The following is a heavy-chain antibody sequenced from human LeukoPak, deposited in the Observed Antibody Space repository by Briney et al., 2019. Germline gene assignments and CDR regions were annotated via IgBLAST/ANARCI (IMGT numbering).Heavy chain of an antibody. D-gene: IGHD3-3*01. Sequence: SETLSLTCGVSGYSISSGHYWGWIRQPPGKGLEWIGSIYHSGSTYYNPSLKSRVTISVDTSKNQFSLKLSSVTAADTAVYYCARHNRPATDDFWSGYYFRILSPFDYWGQGTLVTVSS. CDR2: IYHSGST. CDR3: ARHNRPATDDFWSGYYFRILSPFDY. V-gene: IGHV4-38-2*01. CDR1: GYSISSGHY. J-gene: IGHJ4*02.